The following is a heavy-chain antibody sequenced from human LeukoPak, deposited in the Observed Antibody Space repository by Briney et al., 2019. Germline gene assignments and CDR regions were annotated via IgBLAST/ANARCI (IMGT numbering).Heavy chain of an antibody. CDR3: ASSGWGSYYFDY. J-gene: IGHJ4*02. D-gene: IGHD6-19*01. Sequence: PSETLSLTCTVSGGSISSYYWSWIRQPPGKGLEWIGYIYYSGSTNYNPSLKSRVTILVDTSKNQFSLKLSSVTAADTAVYYCASSGWGSYYFDYWGQGTLVTVSS. CDR1: GGSISSYY. CDR2: IYYSGST. V-gene: IGHV4-59*01.